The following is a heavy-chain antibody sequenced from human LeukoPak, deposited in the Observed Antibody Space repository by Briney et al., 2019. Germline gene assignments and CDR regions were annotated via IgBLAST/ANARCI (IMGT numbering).Heavy chain of an antibody. CDR3: ARDRCSSTTCSPDY. V-gene: IGHV3-30*02. D-gene: IGHD2-2*01. CDR2: IRYDGSIK. J-gene: IGHJ4*02. Sequence: GGSLRLSCAASGFTFSNCAMHWVRQAPGKGLEWVAFIRYDGSIKYHVDSVKGRFTISRDNSKNTVYLQMNSLRTEDTAVYYCARDRCSSTTCSPDYWGQGTLVTVSS. CDR1: GFTFSNCA.